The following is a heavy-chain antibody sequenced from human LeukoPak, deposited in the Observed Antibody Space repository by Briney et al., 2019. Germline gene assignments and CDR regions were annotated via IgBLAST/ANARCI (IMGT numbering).Heavy chain of an antibody. CDR3: ARGLEGQLWLIY. Sequence: ASVKVSCKASGYTFTSYAMHWVRQAPGQRLAWMGWINAGNGNTKYSQKFQGRVTITRDTSASTAYMELNSLRSEDTAVYYCARGLEGQLWLIYWGQGTLSPSPQ. CDR1: GYTFTSYA. CDR2: INAGNGNT. D-gene: IGHD5-18*01. V-gene: IGHV1-3*01. J-gene: IGHJ4*02.